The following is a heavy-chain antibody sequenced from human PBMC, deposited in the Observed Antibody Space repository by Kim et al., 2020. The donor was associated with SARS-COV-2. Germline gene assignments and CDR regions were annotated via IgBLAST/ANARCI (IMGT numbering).Heavy chain of an antibody. J-gene: IGHJ4*02. CDR1: GGSISSSSYY. Sequence: SETLSLTCTVSGGSISSSSYYWGWIRQPPGKGLEWIGSIYYSGSTYYNPSLKSRVTISVDTSKNQFSLKLSSVTAADTAVYYCARPSSGSFLLFDYWGQGTLVTVSS. V-gene: IGHV4-39*01. D-gene: IGHD1-26*01. CDR2: IYYSGST. CDR3: ARPSSGSFLLFDY.